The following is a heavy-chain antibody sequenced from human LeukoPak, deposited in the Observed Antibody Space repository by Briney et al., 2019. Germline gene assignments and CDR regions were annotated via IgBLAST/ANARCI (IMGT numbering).Heavy chain of an antibody. CDR2: IRYDGSNK. CDR3: AKDERFVAAYSSSPGDY. Sequence: GGSLRLSCAASGFTFSSYGMHWVRQAPGKGLEWVAFIRYDGSNKYYADSVKGRFTISRDNSKNTLYLQMNSLRAEDTAVYYCAKDERFVAAYSSSPGDYWGQGTLVTVSS. D-gene: IGHD6-6*01. CDR1: GFTFSSYG. V-gene: IGHV3-30*02. J-gene: IGHJ4*02.